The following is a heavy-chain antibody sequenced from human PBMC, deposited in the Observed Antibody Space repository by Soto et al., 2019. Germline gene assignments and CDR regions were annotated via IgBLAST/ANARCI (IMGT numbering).Heavy chain of an antibody. CDR2: IYYRGST. CDR1: GGSISSDNFF. CDR3: ARVAIACPSSSCYNHCYYSLDV. D-gene: IGHD2-2*02. Sequence: LSLTCTVSGGSISSDNFFWSWIRQPPGEGLEWIGYIYYRGSTYYNPSLESRLTLLVDTSKNQFSLKLRSVTAADTAVYYCARVAIACPSSSCYNHCYYSLDVWGQGTTVTVSS. J-gene: IGHJ6*02. V-gene: IGHV4-30-4*01.